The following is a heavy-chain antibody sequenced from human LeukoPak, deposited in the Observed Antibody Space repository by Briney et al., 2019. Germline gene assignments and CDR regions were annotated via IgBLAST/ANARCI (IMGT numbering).Heavy chain of an antibody. J-gene: IGHJ5*01. Sequence: GGSLRLSCAASGFTFSSFAMDWVRQAPGKGLEWVSAISGSGDNTYYADSVKGRFTISRDNSKTTLFLQMNSLRAEATAVYYCAKDLHDYGNYVGWFDSWGQGTLVTVSS. D-gene: IGHD4-11*01. CDR3: AKDLHDYGNYVGWFDS. CDR1: GFTFSSFA. CDR2: ISGSGDNT. V-gene: IGHV3-23*01.